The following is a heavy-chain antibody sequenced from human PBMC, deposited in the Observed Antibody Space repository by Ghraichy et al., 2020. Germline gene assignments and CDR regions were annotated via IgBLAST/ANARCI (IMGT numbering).Heavy chain of an antibody. D-gene: IGHD2-15*01. CDR1: GFTFSNYD. J-gene: IGHJ6*02. CDR3: AREPPVVGTYFYAMDV. V-gene: IGHV3-13*01. CDR2: INVAGDT. Sequence: GGSLRLSCAASGFTFSNYDMHWLRQAPGKGLEWVSAINVAGDTFYRDSLKGRFTISRRNAKNSLYLQMLSLIAGDTAVYYCAREPPVVGTYFYAMDVWGPGTTVTVSS.